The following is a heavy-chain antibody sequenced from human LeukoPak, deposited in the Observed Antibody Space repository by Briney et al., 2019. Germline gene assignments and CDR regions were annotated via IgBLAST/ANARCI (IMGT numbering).Heavy chain of an antibody. J-gene: IGHJ4*02. V-gene: IGHV4-4*09. CDR2: IYGSGST. CDR1: GVSINSHY. Sequence: PSETLSLTCTVSGVSINSHYLNWIWQPPGKGLEWIGFIYGSGSTNYNPSLMSRVTMSVDTSKSQFSLKLSSVTAADTAVYYCVVSPNQDFFDYWGQGTLVTVSS. CDR3: VVSPNQDFFDY.